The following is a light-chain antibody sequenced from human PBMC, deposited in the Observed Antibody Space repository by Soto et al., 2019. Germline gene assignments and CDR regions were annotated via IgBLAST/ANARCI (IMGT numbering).Light chain of an antibody. CDR2: DTS. CDR1: QSVTSNY. Sequence: EMVSTQSPGTPSLSPGGRARLSGSASQSVTSNYLAWYQQKPGQAPGLLIYDTSTRASGVPDRFSGSGSGTEFTLTISRLEPEDFAVYYCQQFSSYPLTFGGGTKVDIK. V-gene: IGKV3-20*01. CDR3: QQFSSYPLT. J-gene: IGKJ4*01.